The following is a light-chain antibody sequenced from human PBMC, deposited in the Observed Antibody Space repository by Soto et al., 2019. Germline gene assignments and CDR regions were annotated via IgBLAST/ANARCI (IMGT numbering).Light chain of an antibody. CDR3: QQYNSYPWT. Sequence: DIQMTQSPSTLSASVGDRATITCRASQSISSWLAWYQQKPGKAPKLLIYDASTLESGAPSRFSGSGSGTELTLTINSLQPDDFATYYCQQYNSYPWTFGQGTKVDI. V-gene: IGKV1-5*01. CDR2: DAS. CDR1: QSISSW. J-gene: IGKJ1*01.